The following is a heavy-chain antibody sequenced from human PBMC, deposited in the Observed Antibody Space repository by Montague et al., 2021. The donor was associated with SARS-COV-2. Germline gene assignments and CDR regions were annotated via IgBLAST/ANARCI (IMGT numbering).Heavy chain of an antibody. J-gene: IGHJ3*01. CDR3: AKDREASGWGTFDY. D-gene: IGHD2-8*02. CDR1: RDSISSHNYF. Sequence: SETLSLTCTVSRDSISSHNYFWAWIRPPPGKGLEWIGSVDYSGLTFYSPSLESRVTISVDTSKKQSYLKVTSVTAADTDVYYCAKDREASGWGTFDYWGQGTMVTVSS. CDR2: VDYSGLT. V-gene: IGHV4-39*07.